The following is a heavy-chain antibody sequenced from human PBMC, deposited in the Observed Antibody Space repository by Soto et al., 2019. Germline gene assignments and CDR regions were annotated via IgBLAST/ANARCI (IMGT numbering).Heavy chain of an antibody. D-gene: IGHD3-22*01. CDR2: IHYSGST. V-gene: IGHV4-39*07. CDR1: GGSISSSSYY. Sequence: SETLSLTCTVCGGSISSSSYYWGWIRQPPGKGLEWIGSIHYSGSTNYNPSLKSRVTMSIDTSRNRFSLKLSSVTAADTAVYYCARSIANRGYYFSNCWGQGTLVTVSS. CDR3: ARSIANRGYYFSNC. J-gene: IGHJ4*02.